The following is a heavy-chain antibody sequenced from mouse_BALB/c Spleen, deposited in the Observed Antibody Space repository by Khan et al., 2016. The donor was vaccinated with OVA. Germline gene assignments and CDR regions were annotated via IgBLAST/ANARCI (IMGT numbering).Heavy chain of an antibody. V-gene: IGHV3-2*02. Sequence: VQLKESGPGLVKPSQSLSLTCTVTGYSITSDYAWNWIRQFPGNKLEWMGYISSSGSTNYNPALKSRISITRDTSKNQFFLQLNSVTTEDTATYYCARDGPRYNYAMDYGGQGTSVTVSS. J-gene: IGHJ4*01. D-gene: IGHD2-3*01. CDR2: ISSSGST. CDR1: GYSITSDYA. CDR3: ARDGPRYNYAMDY.